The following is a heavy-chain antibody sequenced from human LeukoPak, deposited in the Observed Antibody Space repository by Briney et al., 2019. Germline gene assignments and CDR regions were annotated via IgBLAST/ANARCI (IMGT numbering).Heavy chain of an antibody. V-gene: IGHV1-2*02. Sequence: ASVTVSCKTSGFIFTDYYIHWVRQAPGQGREWMGWINAKRGGTNYAQKFQGRVTMTRDTSISTAYMELSRLRSDDTALYYCARTENDPWGQGTLVTVSS. CDR3: ARTENDP. CDR2: INAKRGGT. D-gene: IGHD5-24*01. CDR1: GFIFTDYY. J-gene: IGHJ5*02.